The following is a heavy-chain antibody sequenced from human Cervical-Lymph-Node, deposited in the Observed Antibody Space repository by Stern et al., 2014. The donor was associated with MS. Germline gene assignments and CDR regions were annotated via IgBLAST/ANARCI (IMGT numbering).Heavy chain of an antibody. Sequence: QVQLVQSGGGVVQPGRSLRLSCAASGFTFSSFAMHWVRQAPGKGLEWVAVISHNGATTYYADSVKGRFTISRDNSKDTAFLQMNSLRPEDTAVYYCASRGTPFDVTSINEYWGQGTLVTVSS. CDR1: GFTFSSFA. D-gene: IGHD1-1*01. CDR2: ISHNGATT. CDR3: ASRGTPFDVTSINEY. J-gene: IGHJ4*02. V-gene: IGHV3-30-3*01.